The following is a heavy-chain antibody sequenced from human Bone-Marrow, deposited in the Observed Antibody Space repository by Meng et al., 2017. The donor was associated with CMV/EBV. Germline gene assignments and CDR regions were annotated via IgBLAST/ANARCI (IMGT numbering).Heavy chain of an antibody. Sequence: GFSRIGIRQHPGKGLDGMGYIYYSGSTSSTQYLKSRVTISVDTSKTQFALKLSSVTAAGTAVYYCARVLTYYDFWSGGPGVGWFDPWGQGTLVTVSS. V-gene: IGHV4-31*02. D-gene: IGHD3-3*01. CDR2: IYYSGST. CDR1: GFS. CDR3: ARVLTYYDFWSGGPGVGWFDP. J-gene: IGHJ5*02.